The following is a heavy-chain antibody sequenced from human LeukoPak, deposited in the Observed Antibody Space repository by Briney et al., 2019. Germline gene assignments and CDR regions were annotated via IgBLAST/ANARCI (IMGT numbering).Heavy chain of an antibody. CDR3: ARESGRFRFDS. CDR2: IKEDSSDK. CDR1: GFTFNKYW. Sequence: GGSLRLSCAASGFTFNKYWMNWVREAPGKGLEWVANIKEDSSDKNYVDSMKGRFTISRDNAKNSLYLQMNSLRAEDTAVYYCARESGRFRFDSWGQGTLVTVSS. J-gene: IGHJ5*01. V-gene: IGHV3-7*01.